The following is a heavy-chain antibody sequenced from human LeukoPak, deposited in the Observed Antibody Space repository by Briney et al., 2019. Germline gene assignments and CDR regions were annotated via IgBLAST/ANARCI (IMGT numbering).Heavy chain of an antibody. CDR1: GYSLNDVY. J-gene: IGHJ4*02. D-gene: IGHD6-19*01. CDR2: FDPEDGEA. CDR3: VTDIRSGWRNY. V-gene: IGHV1-24*01. Sequence: ASVKVSCKVSGYSLNDVYTHWVRQAPGKGLEWMGGFDPEDGEAIYAQKVQGRLTMTEDTSIDTAFMELRSLKSEDTAVYYCVTDIRSGWRNYWGQGTLITVSS.